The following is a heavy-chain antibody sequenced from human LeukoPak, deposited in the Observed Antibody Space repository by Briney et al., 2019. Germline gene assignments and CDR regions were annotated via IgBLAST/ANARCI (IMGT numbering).Heavy chain of an antibody. D-gene: IGHD3-22*01. Sequence: GASVKVSCTASGGTFSIYAISWVRQAPGQGLEWMGRIIPILGIANYAQKFQGRVTITADKSTSTAYMELSSLRSEDTAVYYCARVYVPSNYYDSSGPTRAVDYWGQGTLVTVSS. CDR1: GGTFSIYA. V-gene: IGHV1-69*04. J-gene: IGHJ4*02. CDR3: ARVYVPSNYYDSSGPTRAVDY. CDR2: IIPILGIA.